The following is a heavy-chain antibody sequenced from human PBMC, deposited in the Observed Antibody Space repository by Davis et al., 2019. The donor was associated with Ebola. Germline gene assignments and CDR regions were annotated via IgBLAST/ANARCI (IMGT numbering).Heavy chain of an antibody. CDR1: GFTFTSYS. Sequence: PGGSLRLSCAASGFTFTSYSMTWVRQAPGKGLEWVSIIFSAGSTNYADSVKGRFTISRDNLKNTLYLEMNNLRAEDTAVYYCARDPGGHYGMDVWGQGTTVTVSS. D-gene: IGHD1-1*01. J-gene: IGHJ6*02. CDR3: ARDPGGHYGMDV. V-gene: IGHV3-53*01. CDR2: IFSAGST.